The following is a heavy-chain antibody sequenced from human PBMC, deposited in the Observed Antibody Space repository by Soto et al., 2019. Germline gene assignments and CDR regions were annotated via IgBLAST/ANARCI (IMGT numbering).Heavy chain of an antibody. V-gene: IGHV3-15*05. D-gene: IGHD1-26*01. CDR3: STGPPFSGSVFDY. CDR2: IKSKSAGETT. Sequence: EVQLVESGGGLVKPGGSLRLSCAASGFSFRTTWMAWVRQAPGKGLEWVGRIKSKSAGETTDYADPVKGRFTISRDDSKDTLYLHMDSLETGYTAVYYCSTGPPFSGSVFDYWGQGTLVTVSS. CDR1: GFSFRTTW. J-gene: IGHJ4*02.